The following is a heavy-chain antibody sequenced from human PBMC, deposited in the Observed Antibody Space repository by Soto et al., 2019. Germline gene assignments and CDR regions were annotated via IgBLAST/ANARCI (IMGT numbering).Heavy chain of an antibody. J-gene: IGHJ4*02. CDR2: IYCSGST. CDR1: GGSISSGGYY. Sequence: QVQLQESGPGLVKPSQTLTLTCTVSGGSISSGGYYWSWIRQHPEKGLEWIGYIYCSGSTYYNPSLKSRVTISVDTSKNQFSLKLSSVTAADTAVYYCARLTSGPDYFDYWGQGTVVTVSS. V-gene: IGHV4-31*03. D-gene: IGHD3-10*01. CDR3: ARLTSGPDYFDY.